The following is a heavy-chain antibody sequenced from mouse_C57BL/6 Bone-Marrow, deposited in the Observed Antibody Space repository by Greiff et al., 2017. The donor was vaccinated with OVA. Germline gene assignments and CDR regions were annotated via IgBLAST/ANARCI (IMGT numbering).Heavy chain of an antibody. J-gene: IGHJ3*01. Sequence: QVQLQQSGAELVRPGTSVKLSCKASGYTFTSYWMHWVKQRPGQGLEWIGVIDPSDSYTNYNQKFKGKATLTVDTSSSTAYMQLSSLTSEDSAVYYCARRGYYYGSSYFAYWGQGTLVTVSA. V-gene: IGHV1-59*01. CDR1: GYTFTSYW. CDR3: ARRGYYYGSSYFAY. D-gene: IGHD1-1*01. CDR2: IDPSDSYT.